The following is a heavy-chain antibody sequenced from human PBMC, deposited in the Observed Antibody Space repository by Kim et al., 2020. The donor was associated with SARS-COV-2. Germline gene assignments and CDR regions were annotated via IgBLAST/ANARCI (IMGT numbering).Heavy chain of an antibody. D-gene: IGHD3-10*01. Sequence: GGSLRLSCAASGFTFDDYAMHWVRQAPGKGLEWVSGISWNSGSIGYADSVKGRFTISRDNAKNSLYLQMNSLRAEDTALYYCAKDRGPYGLYYYGMDVWGQGTTVTVSS. V-gene: IGHV3-9*01. CDR2: ISWNSGSI. CDR1: GFTFDDYA. J-gene: IGHJ6*02. CDR3: AKDRGPYGLYYYGMDV.